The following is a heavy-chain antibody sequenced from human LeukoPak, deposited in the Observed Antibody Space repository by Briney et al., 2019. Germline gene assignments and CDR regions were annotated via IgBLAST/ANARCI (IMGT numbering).Heavy chain of an antibody. CDR1: GYSFTSYW. Sequence: GESLNISCRGSGYSFTSYWMAWVRQMPGKGLEWMGIIYPGDSDTRYSPSFQGLVTFSADKSISTAYLQWSSLKASDTAMYYCARRIQGSGRHLDYWGQGTLVAVSS. J-gene: IGHJ4*02. CDR3: ARRIQGSGRHLDY. D-gene: IGHD6-19*01. CDR2: IYPGDSDT. V-gene: IGHV5-51*01.